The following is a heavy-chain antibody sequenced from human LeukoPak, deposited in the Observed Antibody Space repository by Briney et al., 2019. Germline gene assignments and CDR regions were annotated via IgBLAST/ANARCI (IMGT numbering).Heavy chain of an antibody. D-gene: IGHD2/OR15-2a*01. CDR3: ARDVSPTLYYYYMDV. Sequence: GASVKVSCKASGYTFTGYYMHWVRQAPGKGLEWMGIINPSGGSTSYAQKFQGRVTMTRDMSTSTVYMELSSLRSEDTAVYYCARDVSPTLYYYYMDVWGKGTTVTVSS. J-gene: IGHJ6*03. CDR1: GYTFTGYY. V-gene: IGHV1-46*01. CDR2: INPSGGST.